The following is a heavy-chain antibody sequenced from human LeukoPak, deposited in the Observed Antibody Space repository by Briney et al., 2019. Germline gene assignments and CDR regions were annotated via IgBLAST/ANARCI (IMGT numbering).Heavy chain of an antibody. V-gene: IGHV1-69*04. J-gene: IGHJ4*02. D-gene: IGHD4-17*01. CDR2: IIPILGRA. Sequence: SVKVSCKASGATFSSYGISWVRQAPGQGLEWMGRIIPILGRANYAQKFQDTVTITADKSTSTAYMELNSLRSEDTAVYYCAREGYGDHYLDYWGQGTLVTVSS. CDR3: AREGYGDHYLDY. CDR1: GATFSSYG.